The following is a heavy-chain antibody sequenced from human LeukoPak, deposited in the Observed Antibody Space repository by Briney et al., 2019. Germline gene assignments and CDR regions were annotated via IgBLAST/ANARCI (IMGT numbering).Heavy chain of an antibody. Sequence: PGGSLRLSCAASGFTFDDYGMSWVREAPGKGLEWVSGINWNGGSTGYADSVKGRFTISRDNAKNSLYLQMNSLRAEDTALYHCARGGSSWYYYYMDVWGKGTTVTVSS. CDR3: ARGGSSWYYYYMDV. CDR2: INWNGGST. V-gene: IGHV3-20*01. CDR1: GFTFDDYG. D-gene: IGHD6-13*01. J-gene: IGHJ6*03.